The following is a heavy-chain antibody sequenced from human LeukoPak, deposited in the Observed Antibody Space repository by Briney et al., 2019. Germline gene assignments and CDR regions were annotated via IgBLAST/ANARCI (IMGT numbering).Heavy chain of an antibody. J-gene: IGHJ4*02. CDR2: IKHDGGEK. CDR3: TRSGIYSSAWSDY. D-gene: IGHD6-19*01. V-gene: IGHV3-7*01. Sequence: SGESLRLSCVASGFTFSNYWMSWVRQAPEKGLEWVANIKHDGGEKYYVDSVKGRFTISRDDAKNTVYLQMNSLRDEDTAVYYRTRSGIYSSAWSDYWGQGILVTVSS. CDR1: GFTFSNYW.